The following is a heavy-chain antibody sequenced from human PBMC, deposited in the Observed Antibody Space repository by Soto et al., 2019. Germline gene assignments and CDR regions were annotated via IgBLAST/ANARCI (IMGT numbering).Heavy chain of an antibody. CDR1: GFTFSSYG. J-gene: IGHJ6*03. Sequence: GGALRLSCAASGFTFSSYGMHWVRQAPGEGLEWGAVISYDGSNKYYADSAKGRFTISRDNSKNTLYLQMNSLRAEDTAVYYCAKDQRYCTNGVCYTPSRYYMDVWGKGTTVTVSS. CDR2: ISYDGSNK. D-gene: IGHD2-8*01. CDR3: AKDQRYCTNGVCYTPSRYYMDV. V-gene: IGHV3-30*18.